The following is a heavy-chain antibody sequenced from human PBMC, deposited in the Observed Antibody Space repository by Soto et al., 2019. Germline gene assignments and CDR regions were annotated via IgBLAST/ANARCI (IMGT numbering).Heavy chain of an antibody. CDR3: ARDDVLCDGGRCYGIPLDV. CDR2: IQSGGTT. Sequence: GGSLRLSYAGSGFTVSSKYMNWVRQAPGKGLERVSLIQSGGTTYYADSVKGRFTISRDTSENTLHLQMDSLRVEDTAVYYCARDDVLCDGGRCYGIPLDVWGTGTTVTVSS. D-gene: IGHD2-15*01. J-gene: IGHJ6*04. V-gene: IGHV3-66*01. CDR1: GFTVSSKY.